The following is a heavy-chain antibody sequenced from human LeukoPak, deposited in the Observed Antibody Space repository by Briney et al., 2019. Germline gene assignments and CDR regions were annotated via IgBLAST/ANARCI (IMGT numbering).Heavy chain of an antibody. D-gene: IGHD2-2*02. J-gene: IGHJ4*02. V-gene: IGHV4-34*01. CDR2: INHSGST. CDR1: GEPFNGYY. Sequence: SETLSLTCAVYGEPFNGYYWNWIRQSPGKGLEWIGEINHSGSTNYNPSLKSRVTISVDTSKNQFSLKLNSVTAADTAVYYCASRYFCSSTSCYTFDYWGQGTLVTVSS. CDR3: ASRYFCSSTSCYTFDY.